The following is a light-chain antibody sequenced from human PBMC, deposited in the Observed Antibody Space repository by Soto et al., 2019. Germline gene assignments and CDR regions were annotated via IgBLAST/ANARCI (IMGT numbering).Light chain of an antibody. V-gene: IGKV1-5*03. CDR1: QSISNW. Sequence: DIQMTQSPSTLSASVGDRVTITCRASQSISNWLAWYQQKPGKAPKLMIYKASDLERGVPSRFSGSGSGTKFTLTISSLQPDDFATYDCQQYNAYWTFGQGTKVEVK. CDR3: QQYNAYWT. J-gene: IGKJ1*01. CDR2: KAS.